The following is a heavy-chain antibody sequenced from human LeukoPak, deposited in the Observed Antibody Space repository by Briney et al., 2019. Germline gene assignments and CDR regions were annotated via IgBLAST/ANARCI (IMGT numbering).Heavy chain of an antibody. CDR2: INTNTGNP. D-gene: IGHD6-13*01. Sequence: ASVKVSCKASGYTFTSYAMNWVRPAPGQGLEWMGWINTNTGNPTYAQGFTGRFVFSLDTSVSTAYLQISSLKAEDTAVYYCARDRRGIAAAGRDFWGQGTLVTVSS. CDR3: ARDRRGIAAAGRDF. J-gene: IGHJ4*02. CDR1: GYTFTSYA. V-gene: IGHV7-4-1*02.